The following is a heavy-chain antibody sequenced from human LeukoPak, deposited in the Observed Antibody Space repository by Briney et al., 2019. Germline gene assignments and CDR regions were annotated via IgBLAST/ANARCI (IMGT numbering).Heavy chain of an antibody. Sequence: GGSLRLSCAASGNYWMHWVRQAPGKGLEYVSSIGPNGASTLYADSVKGRFTISRDNSKNALYLQLTSLRLEDTALYYCVKDLTGTWSFDYWGQGTLVTVSS. CDR1: GNYW. D-gene: IGHD3-9*01. J-gene: IGHJ4*02. CDR2: IGPNGAST. CDR3: VKDLTGTWSFDY. V-gene: IGHV3-64D*06.